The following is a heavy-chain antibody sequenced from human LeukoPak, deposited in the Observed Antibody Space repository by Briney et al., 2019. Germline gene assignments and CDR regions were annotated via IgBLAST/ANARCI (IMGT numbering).Heavy chain of an antibody. Sequence: PGGSLRLSCAASGFTFSNYWMSWVRQAPGKGLEWVANIKEDGSEKYYVDSVKGRFTISKDNSKNTLNLQMNSLRAEDTAVYYCVKDRTGTYTLDYWGQGTLITVSS. CDR1: GFTFSNYW. CDR2: IKEDGSEK. J-gene: IGHJ4*02. D-gene: IGHD4-17*01. V-gene: IGHV3-7*01. CDR3: VKDRTGTYTLDY.